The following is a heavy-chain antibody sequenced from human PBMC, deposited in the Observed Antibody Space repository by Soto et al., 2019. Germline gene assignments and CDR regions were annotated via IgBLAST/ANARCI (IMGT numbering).Heavy chain of an antibody. CDR2: IDHSGSA. CDR3: AVELGTFYFEN. V-gene: IGHV4-30-4*01. J-gene: IGHJ4*02. CDR1: SGSIRSGDYY. D-gene: IGHD7-27*01. Sequence: QVQLQESGPGLVRPSQTLSLTCAVSSGSIRSGDYYWTWIRQPPGKGLEWIGYIDHSGSAYYNPSLKSRATISLDTSNSGFSLKLIYVTAADTAVYFCAVELGTFYFENCGQGRLVTVSS.